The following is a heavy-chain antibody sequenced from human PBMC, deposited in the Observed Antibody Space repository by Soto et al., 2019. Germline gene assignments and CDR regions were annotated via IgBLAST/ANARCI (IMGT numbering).Heavy chain of an antibody. CDR3: ARPSYALNWDFHYGMQV. D-gene: IGHD2-2*01. CDR2: INQSGNT. CDR1: GGSFSGYY. Sequence: QVHLQQWGAGVLKPSETLSLTCAVSGGSFSGYYWTWIRQIPGKGLEWIGEINQSGNTKYNPSLMSRVTMSVDTSRNQFSLKLRSSPAADTAVYYCARPSYALNWDFHYGMQVWGQGTSVTVSS. V-gene: IGHV4-34*01. J-gene: IGHJ6*02.